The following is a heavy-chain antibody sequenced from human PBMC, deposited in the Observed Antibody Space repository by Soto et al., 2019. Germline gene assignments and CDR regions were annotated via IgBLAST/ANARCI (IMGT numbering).Heavy chain of an antibody. CDR1: GGSFSGYY. Sequence: QVQLQQWGAGLLKPSETLSLTCAVYGGSFSGYYWSWIRQPPGKGLEWIGETNHSGSTNYNPSLKSRVTISVDTSKNQFSLKLSSVTAADTAVYYCARGRSGYYNWFDPWGQGTLVTVSS. CDR2: TNHSGST. CDR3: ARGRSGYYNWFDP. D-gene: IGHD3-3*01. V-gene: IGHV4-34*01. J-gene: IGHJ5*02.